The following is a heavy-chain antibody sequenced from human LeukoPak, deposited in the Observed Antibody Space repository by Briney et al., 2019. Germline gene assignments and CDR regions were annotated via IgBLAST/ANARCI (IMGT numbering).Heavy chain of an antibody. Sequence: ASVKVSCKASGHTFTGYYMHWVRQAPGQGLEWMGWINPNSGGTNYAQKFQGRVTMTRDTSISTAYMELSRLRSDDTAVYYCASLCSGGSCYLGGYDAFDIWGQGTMVTVSS. V-gene: IGHV1-2*02. CDR1: GHTFTGYY. D-gene: IGHD2-15*01. CDR3: ASLCSGGSCYLGGYDAFDI. J-gene: IGHJ3*02. CDR2: INPNSGGT.